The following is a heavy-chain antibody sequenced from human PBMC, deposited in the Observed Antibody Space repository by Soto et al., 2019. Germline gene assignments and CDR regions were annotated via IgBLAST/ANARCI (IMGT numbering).Heavy chain of an antibody. CDR2: IYHSGST. V-gene: IGHV4-38-2*01. J-gene: IGHJ1*01. D-gene: IGHD6-13*01. CDR1: GYSISSGYY. Sequence: SETLSLTCAVSGYSISSGYYWGWIRQPPGKGLEWIGSIYHSGSTYYNPSLKSRVTISVDTSKNQFSLKLSSVTAADTAVYYCARGWYSGSWYRAAYFQHWGQGTLVTVSS. CDR3: ARGWYSGSWYRAAYFQH.